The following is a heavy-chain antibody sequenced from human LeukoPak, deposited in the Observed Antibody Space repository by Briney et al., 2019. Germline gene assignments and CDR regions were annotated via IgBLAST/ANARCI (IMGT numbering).Heavy chain of an antibody. V-gene: IGHV4-4*09. CDR3: ARSRPSIAAAGGYYYYYYMDV. D-gene: IGHD6-13*01. Sequence: SETLSLTCAVYGGSFSGYYWSWIRQPPGKGLKWIGYIYTSGSTNYNPSLKSRVTISVDTSKSQFSLKLSSVTAADTAAYYCARSRPSIAAAGGYYYYYYMDVWGKGTTVTVSS. CDR1: GGSFSGYY. J-gene: IGHJ6*03. CDR2: IYTSGST.